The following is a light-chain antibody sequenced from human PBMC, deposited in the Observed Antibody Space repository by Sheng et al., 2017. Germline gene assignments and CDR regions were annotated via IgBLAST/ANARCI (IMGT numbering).Light chain of an antibody. V-gene: IGKV3-15*01. J-gene: IGKJ1*01. Sequence: PGERATLSCRASESVSRTYLAWYQQKPGQAPRLLIFAASTRATGIPARFSGSGSGTEFTLTIGSLQSEDFATYYCQQSYSTPAWTFGQGTKVEIK. CDR1: ESVSRT. CDR2: AAS. CDR3: QQSYSTPAWT.